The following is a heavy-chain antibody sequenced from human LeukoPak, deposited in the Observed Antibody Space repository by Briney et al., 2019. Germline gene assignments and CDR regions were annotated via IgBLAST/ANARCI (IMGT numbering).Heavy chain of an antibody. CDR1: GGTFSSYA. CDR3: ARDGSYYKRGAFDI. CDR2: ISAYNGNT. Sequence: GSSVKVSCKASGGTFSSYAISWVRQAPGQGLEWMGWISAYNGNTNYAQKLQGRVTMTTDTSTSTAYMELRSLRSDDTAVYYCARDGSYYKRGAFDIWGQGTMVTVSS. J-gene: IGHJ3*02. D-gene: IGHD1-26*01. V-gene: IGHV1-18*01.